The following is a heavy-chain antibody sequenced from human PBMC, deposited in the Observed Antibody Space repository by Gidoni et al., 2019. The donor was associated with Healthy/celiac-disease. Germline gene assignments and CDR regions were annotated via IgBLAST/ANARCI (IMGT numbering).Heavy chain of an antibody. CDR1: GFTFSSYG. D-gene: IGHD1-26*01. CDR3: AKDIHIVGATGHDY. V-gene: IGHV3-30*18. CDR2: ISYDGSNK. J-gene: IGHJ4*02. Sequence: GGVVQPGRCLRLSCAASGFTFSSYGMHWVRQAPGKGLEWVAVISYDGSNKYYADSVKGRFTISRDNSKNTLYLQMNSLRAEDTAVYYCAKDIHIVGATGHDYWGQGTLVTVSS.